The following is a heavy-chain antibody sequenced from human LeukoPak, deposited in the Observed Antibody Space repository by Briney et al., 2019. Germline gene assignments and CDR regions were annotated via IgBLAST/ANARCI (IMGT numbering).Heavy chain of an antibody. CDR1: GFTFSSYE. J-gene: IGHJ6*03. Sequence: HPGGSLRLSCAASGFTFSSYEMNWVRQAPGKGLEWVSYISSSSSTIYYADSVKGRFTISRDNAKNSLYLQMNSLRAEDTAVYYCAREEFYSSSWYGGRVYYYYYYMDVWGKGTTVTVSS. D-gene: IGHD6-13*01. V-gene: IGHV3-48*01. CDR3: AREEFYSSSWYGGRVYYYYYYMDV. CDR2: ISSSSSTI.